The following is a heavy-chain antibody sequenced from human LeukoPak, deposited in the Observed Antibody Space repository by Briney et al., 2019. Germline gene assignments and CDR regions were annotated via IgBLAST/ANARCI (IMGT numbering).Heavy chain of an antibody. J-gene: IGHJ4*02. CDR1: GGSLSSGGYS. CDR2: IYYSGST. D-gene: IGHD2-15*01. CDR3: AREGGGTYYDY. Sequence: SETLSLTCAVSGGSLSSGGYSWSWLRQPPGKGLEWIGYIYYSGSTYYNPSLKSRVTISVDTSKNQFSLKLSSVTAADTAVYYCAREGGGTYYDYWGQGTLVTVSS. V-gene: IGHV4-30-4*07.